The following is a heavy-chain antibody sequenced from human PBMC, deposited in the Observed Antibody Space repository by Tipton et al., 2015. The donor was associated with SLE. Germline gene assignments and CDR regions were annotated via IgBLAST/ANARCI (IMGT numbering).Heavy chain of an antibody. CDR3: ARDGAIGARPGSFNY. V-gene: IGHV4-59*01. J-gene: IGHJ4*02. Sequence: TLSLTCSVSGGSISSKYWCWIRQAPGKGLEWIGYFSYSGVINYNPSLKSRVTISADTSKNQFSLKLSSVTAADTAVYFCARDGAIGARPGSFNYWCQGALVAVSP. D-gene: IGHD6-6*01. CDR1: GGSISSKY. CDR2: FSYSGVI.